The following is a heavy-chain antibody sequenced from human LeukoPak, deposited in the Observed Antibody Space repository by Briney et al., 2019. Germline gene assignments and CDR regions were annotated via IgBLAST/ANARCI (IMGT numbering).Heavy chain of an antibody. Sequence: GGSLRLSCAASGIIFSNYAMHWVRQGPGKGLECISTISSDGGSTYYANSVKGRFTISRDNSKNTLYLQMGGLRAEDMAVYYCARGRQGAKTRYFDLWGRGTRVTVSS. J-gene: IGHJ2*01. CDR2: ISSDGGST. CDR3: ARGRQGAKTRYFDL. CDR1: GIIFSNYA. V-gene: IGHV3-64*01. D-gene: IGHD1-26*01.